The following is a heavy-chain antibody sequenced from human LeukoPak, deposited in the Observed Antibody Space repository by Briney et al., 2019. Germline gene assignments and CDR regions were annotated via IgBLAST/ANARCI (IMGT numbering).Heavy chain of an antibody. D-gene: IGHD6-13*01. CDR1: GFTFSSYS. Sequence: PGGSLRLSCAASGFTFSSYSMNWVRQAPGKGLEWVSSITSSSSYIYYADSVKGRFTISRDNAKNSLYLQMNSLRAEDTAVYYCAKGDSNSWYHIDWGQGTLVTVSS. V-gene: IGHV3-21*01. J-gene: IGHJ4*02. CDR2: ITSSSSYI. CDR3: AKGDSNSWYHID.